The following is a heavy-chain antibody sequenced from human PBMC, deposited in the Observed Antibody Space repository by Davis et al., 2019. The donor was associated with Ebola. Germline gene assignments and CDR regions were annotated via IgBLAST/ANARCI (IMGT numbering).Heavy chain of an antibody. J-gene: IGHJ6*02. CDR3: ARDRAHSYARGWYYYGMDV. D-gene: IGHD5-18*01. CDR2: IWHDGSTK. V-gene: IGHV3-33*01. Sequence: GGSLRLSCAASGFNFRSYGMHWVRQAPDKGLEWVAVIWHDGSTKYYGDSVKGRFIISRDNSNNLLYLQMNSLRAEDTAVYYCARDRAHSYARGWYYYGMDVWGQGTTVTVSS. CDR1: GFNFRSYG.